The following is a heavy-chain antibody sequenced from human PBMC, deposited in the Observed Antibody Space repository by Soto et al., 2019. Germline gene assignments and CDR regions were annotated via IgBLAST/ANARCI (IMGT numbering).Heavy chain of an antibody. J-gene: IGHJ6*01. CDR1: GGSISSYY. Sequence: SETLSLTCTVSGGSISSYYWSWIRQPSGKGLEWIGYIYYSGSTNYNPSLKSRVTISVDTSKNQFSLKLSSVTAADTAVYYCARDKSRYYYGSGSYLPAYYYYGMDVWGQGTTVTVSS. V-gene: IGHV4-59*01. CDR2: IYYSGST. D-gene: IGHD3-10*01. CDR3: ARDKSRYYYGSGSYLPAYYYYGMDV.